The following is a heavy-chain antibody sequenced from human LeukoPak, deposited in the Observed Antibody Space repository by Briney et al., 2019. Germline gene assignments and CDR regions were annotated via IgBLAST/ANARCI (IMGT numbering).Heavy chain of an antibody. Sequence: SETLSLTCAVYGGSFSGYFWSWIRQPPGKGLEWIGEINHSGSTNYNPSLKSRVTISVDTSKNQFSLKLSSVTAADTAVYYCARGEYYYDSSGYMGRNDYWGQGTLVTVSS. CDR2: INHSGST. D-gene: IGHD3-22*01. CDR1: GGSFSGYF. J-gene: IGHJ4*02. V-gene: IGHV4-34*01. CDR3: ARGEYYYDSSGYMGRNDY.